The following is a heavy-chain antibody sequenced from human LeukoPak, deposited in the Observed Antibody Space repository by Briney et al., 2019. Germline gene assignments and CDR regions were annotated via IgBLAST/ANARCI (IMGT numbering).Heavy chain of an antibody. Sequence: SETLSLTCTVSGGSISSSSYYWGWIRQPPGKGLEWIGSIYYSGSTYYNPSLKSRVTISVDTSKNQFSLKLSSVTAAVTAVYYCARVGSVEMATITHNWFDPWGQGTMVTVSS. CDR2: IYYSGST. CDR1: GGSISSSSYY. V-gene: IGHV4-39*01. CDR3: ARVGSVEMATITHNWFDP. D-gene: IGHD5-24*01. J-gene: IGHJ5*02.